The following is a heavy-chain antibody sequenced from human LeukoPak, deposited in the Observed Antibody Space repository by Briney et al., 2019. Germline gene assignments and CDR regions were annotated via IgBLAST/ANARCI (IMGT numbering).Heavy chain of an antibody. J-gene: IGHJ4*02. V-gene: IGHV5-51*01. CDR1: GYSFTSYW. D-gene: IGHD6-19*01. CDR2: LYPGDSET. CDR3: ARCAPYSSGWYPSDY. Sequence: GESLKISCKGSGYSFTSYWIGWVRQMPGKGLELMGILYPGDSETRYSPSFQGQVTISADKSISTAYLQWSSLKASDTAMYYCARCAPYSSGWYPSDYWGQGTLVTVSS.